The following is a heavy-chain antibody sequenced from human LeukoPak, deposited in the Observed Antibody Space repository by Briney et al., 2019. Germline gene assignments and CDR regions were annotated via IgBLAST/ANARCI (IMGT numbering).Heavy chain of an antibody. Sequence: SKTLSLTCTVSGGSISSYYWSWIRQPPGKGLEWIGYIYYSGSTNYNPSLKSRVTISVDTSKNQFSLKLSSVTAADTAVYYCARVSSGNFDYWGQGTLVTVSS. V-gene: IGHV4-59*01. D-gene: IGHD3-10*01. CDR1: GGSISSYY. CDR2: IYYSGST. J-gene: IGHJ4*02. CDR3: ARVSSGNFDY.